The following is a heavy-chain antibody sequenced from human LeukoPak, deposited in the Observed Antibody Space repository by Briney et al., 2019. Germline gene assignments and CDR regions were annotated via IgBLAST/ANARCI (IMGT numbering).Heavy chain of an antibody. D-gene: IGHD3-10*01. CDR1: GFTFSSYA. Sequence: GGSLRLSCAASGFTFSSYAMSWVRQAPGKGLEWVSAISGSGGSTYYADSVKGRFTISRDNSKNTLYLQMNSLRAEDTAVYYCAKGSRGVISYYYYYMDVWGKGTTVTVSS. V-gene: IGHV3-23*01. CDR2: ISGSGGST. J-gene: IGHJ6*03. CDR3: AKGSRGVISYYYYYMDV.